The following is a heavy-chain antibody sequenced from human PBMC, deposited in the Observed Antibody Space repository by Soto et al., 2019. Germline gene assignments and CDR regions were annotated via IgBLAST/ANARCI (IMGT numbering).Heavy chain of an antibody. J-gene: IGHJ4*02. D-gene: IGHD1-26*01. V-gene: IGHV3-33*01. CDR3: ARGGKWELLLRL. CDR2: IWYDGSVR. Sequence: QVQLVESGGGVVRHGTSLRLSCEGSGFSGSDYGMNWVRQAPGKGLEWVAVIWYDGSVRRYADSVKGRFTISRDISKNTLYLQTNSLRVEDTAVYFCARGGKWELLLRLWGQGTLVTVSS. CDR1: GFSGSDYG.